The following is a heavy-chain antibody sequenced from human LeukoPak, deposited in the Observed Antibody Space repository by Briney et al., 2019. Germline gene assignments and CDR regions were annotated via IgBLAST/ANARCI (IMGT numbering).Heavy chain of an antibody. CDR3: ARGLGSSYYYYYYMDV. CDR2: IYYSGST. CDR1: GGSISSYY. Sequence: SETLSLTCTVSGGSISSYYWSWVRQPPGKELEWIWYIYYSGSTNYNPSLKSRVTISVDTSKNQFSLKLSSVTAADTAVYYCARGLGSSYYYYYYMDVWGKGTMVTVSS. V-gene: IGHV4-59*12. J-gene: IGHJ6*03. D-gene: IGHD1-26*01.